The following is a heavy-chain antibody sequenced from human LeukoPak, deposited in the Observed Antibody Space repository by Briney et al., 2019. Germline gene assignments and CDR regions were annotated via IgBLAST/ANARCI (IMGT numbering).Heavy chain of an antibody. CDR1: GGSISSSSYY. Sequence: PSETLSLTCTVSGGSISSSSYYWGWIRQPPGKGLEWIGSIYYSGSTYYNPSLKSRVTISVDTSKNQFSLKLSSVTAADTAVYYCARQDDDYGDSCFDYWGQGTLVTVSS. V-gene: IGHV4-39*01. CDR2: IYYSGST. CDR3: ARQDDDYGDSCFDY. D-gene: IGHD4-17*01. J-gene: IGHJ4*02.